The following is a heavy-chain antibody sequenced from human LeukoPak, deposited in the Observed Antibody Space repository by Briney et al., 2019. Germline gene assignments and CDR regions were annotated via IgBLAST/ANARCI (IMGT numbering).Heavy chain of an antibody. Sequence: NASETLPLTCTVSGGSISSYYWSWIRQPPGKGLEWIGYIYYSGSTNYNPSLKSRVTISVDTSKNQFSLKLSSVTAADTAVYYCATSTEGGSGYFDYWGQGTLVTVSS. J-gene: IGHJ4*02. CDR2: IYYSGST. CDR1: GGSISSYY. V-gene: IGHV4-59*01. CDR3: ATSTEGGSGYFDY. D-gene: IGHD3-10*01.